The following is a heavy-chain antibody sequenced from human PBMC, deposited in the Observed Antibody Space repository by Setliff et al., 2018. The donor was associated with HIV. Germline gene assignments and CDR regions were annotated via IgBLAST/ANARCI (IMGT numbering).Heavy chain of an antibody. V-gene: IGHV3-23*03. CDR1: GFTFSSYA. J-gene: IGHJ3*02. Sequence: GGSLRLSCAASGFTFSSYAMSWVRQVPGKGLEWVSIIYTDDSNTYYAESVKGRFTISRDNSKNTLYLQMNSLRAEDTAVYYCAKHFLLWSNAFHIWGQGTMVTVSS. D-gene: IGHD2-21*01. CDR3: AKHFLLWSNAFHI. CDR2: IYTDDSNT.